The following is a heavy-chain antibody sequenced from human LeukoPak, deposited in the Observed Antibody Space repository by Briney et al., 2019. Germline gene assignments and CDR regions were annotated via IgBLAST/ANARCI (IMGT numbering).Heavy chain of an antibody. CDR2: ISPTGDSI. D-gene: IGHD2/OR15-2a*01. Sequence: ASVKVSCKASGHTFTNYYIHWVRQAPGQGLEWMGKISPTGDSISYAQTFQGRVTLTMDTSTITVYMELSNLRSEDTAVYYCTTRAGNNGYYFQLDYWGQGTLVTVSS. J-gene: IGHJ4*02. CDR3: TTRAGNNGYYFQLDY. V-gene: IGHV1-46*01. CDR1: GHTFTNYY.